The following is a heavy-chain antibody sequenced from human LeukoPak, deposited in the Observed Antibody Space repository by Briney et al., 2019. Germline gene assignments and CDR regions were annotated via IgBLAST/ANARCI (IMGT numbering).Heavy chain of an antibody. V-gene: IGHV3-7*01. Sequence: GGSLRLSCAASGFTFSSYSMNWVRQAPGKGLEWVANIKQDGSEKYYVDSVKGRFTISRDNAKNSLFLQMNSLRAEDTAVYYCARVRGGHCSSTSCYNAFDIWGQGTMVTVSS. J-gene: IGHJ3*02. CDR2: IKQDGSEK. CDR1: GFTFSSYS. CDR3: ARVRGGHCSSTSCYNAFDI. D-gene: IGHD2-2*02.